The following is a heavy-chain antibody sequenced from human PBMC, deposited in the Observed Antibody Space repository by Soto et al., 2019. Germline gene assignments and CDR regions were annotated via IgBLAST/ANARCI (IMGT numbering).Heavy chain of an antibody. Sequence: QVHLVASGGGSVKPGGSLRLSCVASGITLSDNYMTWIRQAPGKGLEWLSYISNSDYTTYYADSVKGRFTISRDNAKNSLYLQLNGLRVEDTAVYYCASGKWSLDYWGQGILVTVSS. V-gene: IGHV3-11*01. D-gene: IGHD2-8*01. CDR3: ASGKWSLDY. CDR2: ISNSDYTT. CDR1: GITLSDNY. J-gene: IGHJ4*02.